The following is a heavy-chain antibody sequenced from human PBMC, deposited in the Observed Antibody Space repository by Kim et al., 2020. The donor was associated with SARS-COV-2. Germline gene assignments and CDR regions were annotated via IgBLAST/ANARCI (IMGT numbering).Heavy chain of an antibody. J-gene: IGHJ2*01. V-gene: IGHV4-59*13. CDR3: ARDLYYYDISLESPFWYFDL. Sequence: SETLSLTCTVSGGSISSYYWSWIRQPPGKGLEWIGYIYYSGSTSYNPSLKSRVTISVDTSKNQFSLKLSSVTAADTAVYYCARDLYYYDISLESPFWYFDLWGRGTLVTVSS. CDR2: IYYSGST. CDR1: GGSISSYY. D-gene: IGHD3-22*01.